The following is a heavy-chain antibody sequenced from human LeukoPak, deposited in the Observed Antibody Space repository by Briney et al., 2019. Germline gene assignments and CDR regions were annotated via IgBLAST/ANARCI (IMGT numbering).Heavy chain of an antibody. V-gene: IGHV4-39*07. Sequence: SETLSLTCTVSGGSISSSSYYWGWIRQPPGKGLEWIGSIYYSGSTYYNPSLKSRVTISVDTSKNQFSLKLSSVTAADTAVYYCARGTTVTRNWFDPWGQGTLVTVSS. D-gene: IGHD4-11*01. CDR2: IYYSGST. J-gene: IGHJ5*02. CDR3: ARGTTVTRNWFDP. CDR1: GGSISSSSYY.